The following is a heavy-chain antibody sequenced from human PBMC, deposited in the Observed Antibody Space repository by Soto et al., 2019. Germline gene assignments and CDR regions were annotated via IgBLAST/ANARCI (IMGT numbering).Heavy chain of an antibody. V-gene: IGHV4-34*01. CDR1: GGSVNGYY. Sequence: AETLSLTCAVYGGSVNGYYLNWSGHPPGKGLEWLGEINHTGGTHYNLSLKSQVTMSVDTYKNQFSLRLSSVTAADTAIYYCATRITVFGLLIPPFDPWGQGTQVTVSS. CDR3: ATRITVFGLLIPPFDP. J-gene: IGHJ5*02. D-gene: IGHD3-3*01. CDR2: INHTGGT.